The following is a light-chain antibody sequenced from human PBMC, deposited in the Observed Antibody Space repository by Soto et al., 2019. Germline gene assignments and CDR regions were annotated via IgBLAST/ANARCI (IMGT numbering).Light chain of an antibody. V-gene: IGLV2-14*01. CDR2: EVS. CDR1: SSDVGGYKH. CDR3: NSQRSSGTRV. Sequence: QSVLTQPASVSGSPGQSITISCSGTSSDVGGYKHVSWYQHHPGKAPKLMIYEVSNRPSGVSNRFSGSKSGYTASLTISGLQAEDEADYYCNSQRSSGTRVFGTGTKLTVL. J-gene: IGLJ1*01.